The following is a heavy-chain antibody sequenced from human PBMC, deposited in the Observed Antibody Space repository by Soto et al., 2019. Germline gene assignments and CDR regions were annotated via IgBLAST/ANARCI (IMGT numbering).Heavy chain of an antibody. D-gene: IGHD6-6*01. CDR1: GYRFTSYW. V-gene: IGHV5-51*01. Sequence: PGESLKISCKGSGYRFTSYWIGWVRQMPGKGLEWMGIIYPGDSDTRYSPSFQGQVTISADKSISTAYLQWSSLKASDTAMYYCARPWGESSSSPIFDYWGQGTLVTVSS. CDR3: ARPWGESSSSPIFDY. J-gene: IGHJ4*02. CDR2: IYPGDSDT.